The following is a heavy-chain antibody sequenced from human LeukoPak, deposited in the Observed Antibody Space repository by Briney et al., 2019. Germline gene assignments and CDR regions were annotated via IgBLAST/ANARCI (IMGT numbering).Heavy chain of an antibody. J-gene: IGHJ4*02. CDR2: ISYDGSNK. CDR3: AKVQTLLTTVTPPDY. V-gene: IGHV3-30-3*01. CDR1: GFTFSSYA. Sequence: GGSLRLSCAASGFTFSSYAMHWVRQAPGKGLEWVAVISYDGSNKYYADSVKGRFTISRDNSKNTLYLQMNSLRAEDTAVYYCAKVQTLLTTVTPPDYWGQGTLVTVSS. D-gene: IGHD4-17*01.